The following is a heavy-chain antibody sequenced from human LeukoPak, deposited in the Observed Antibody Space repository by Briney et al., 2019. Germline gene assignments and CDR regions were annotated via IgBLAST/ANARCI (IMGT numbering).Heavy chain of an antibody. CDR1: GGSISSSSYY. Sequence: SETLSLTCTVSGGSISSSSYYWGWIRQPPGKGLEWIGSIYYSGSTYYNPSLKSRVTISVDTSKNQFSLKLSSVTAADTAVYYCARQRTEGWYPPNWFDPWGQGTLVTVSS. D-gene: IGHD6-19*01. J-gene: IGHJ5*02. V-gene: IGHV4-39*01. CDR3: ARQRTEGWYPPNWFDP. CDR2: IYYSGST.